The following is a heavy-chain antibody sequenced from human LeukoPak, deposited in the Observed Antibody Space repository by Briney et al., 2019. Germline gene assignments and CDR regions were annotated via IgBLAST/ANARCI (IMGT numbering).Heavy chain of an antibody. CDR1: GYTFTSYD. D-gene: IGHD2-2*02. Sequence: ASVKVSCKASGYTFTSYDMNWVRQATGQGLEWMGWMNPNSGNTGYAQKFQGRVTITRNTSISTAYMELSSLRSEDTAVYYCARRGCSSTSCYNNWFDPWGQGTLVTVSS. J-gene: IGHJ5*02. V-gene: IGHV1-8*03. CDR3: ARRGCSSTSCYNNWFDP. CDR2: MNPNSGNT.